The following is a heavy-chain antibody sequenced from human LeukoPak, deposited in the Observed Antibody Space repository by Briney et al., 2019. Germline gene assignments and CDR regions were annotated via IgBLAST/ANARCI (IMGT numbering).Heavy chain of an antibody. CDR3: ARQPQQLVYYFDY. V-gene: IGHV4-59*01. J-gene: IGHJ4*02. CDR1: GGSISSYY. Sequence: SETLSLTCTVSGGSISSYYWSWIRQPPGKGLEWIGYIYYSGSTNYNPSLKSRVTISIDTSKNQFSLKLSSVTAADTAVYYCARQPQQLVYYFDYWGQGTLVTVSS. D-gene: IGHD6-13*01. CDR2: IYYSGST.